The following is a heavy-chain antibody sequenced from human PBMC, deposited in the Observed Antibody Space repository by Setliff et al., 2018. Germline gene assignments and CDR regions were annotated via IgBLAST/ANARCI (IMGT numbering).Heavy chain of an antibody. CDR1: GFTFSSYW. J-gene: IGHJ4*02. CDR3: VRGEMFSTSPRAD. D-gene: IGHD2-2*01. V-gene: IGHV3-7*01. CDR2: IKQDGGEK. Sequence: TGGSLRLSCAASGFTFSSYWMSWVRQAPGKGLEWVANIKQDGGEKYYVGSVKGRFTISRDNAKNSLYLQMNSLRVEDTAVYYCVRGEMFSTSPRADWGQGTQVTVSS.